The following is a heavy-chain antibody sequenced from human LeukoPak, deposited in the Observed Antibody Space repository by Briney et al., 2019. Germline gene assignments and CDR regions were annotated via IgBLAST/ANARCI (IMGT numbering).Heavy chain of an antibody. D-gene: IGHD6-19*01. Sequence: PSETLSLTCTVSGGSISSSSYYWGWIRQPPGKGLEWIGSIYYSGSTYYNPSLKSRVTISVDTSKNQFSLKLSSVTAADTAVYCCARDHSVAGTGYWGQGTLVTVSS. CDR1: GGSISSSSYY. CDR2: IYYSGST. J-gene: IGHJ4*02. V-gene: IGHV4-39*07. CDR3: ARDHSVAGTGY.